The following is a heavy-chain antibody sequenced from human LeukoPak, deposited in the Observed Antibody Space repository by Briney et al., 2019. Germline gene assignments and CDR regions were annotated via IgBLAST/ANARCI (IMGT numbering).Heavy chain of an antibody. Sequence: GGSLRLSCAASGFTFSSYAMSWVRQAPGKGLEWVSAISGSGGSTYYADSVKGRFTISRDNAKNSLYLQMNSLRAEDTAVYYCARDLQGYSSGWYRGDYWGQGTLVTVSS. J-gene: IGHJ4*02. CDR2: ISGSGGST. CDR3: ARDLQGYSSGWYRGDY. D-gene: IGHD6-19*01. V-gene: IGHV3-23*01. CDR1: GFTFSSYA.